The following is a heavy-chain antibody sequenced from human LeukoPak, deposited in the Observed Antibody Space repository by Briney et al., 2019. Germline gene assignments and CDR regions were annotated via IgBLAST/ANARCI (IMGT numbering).Heavy chain of an antibody. Sequence: GGSLRLSCAASGFTFSKYGINWVRQAPGKGLVWVAIIWYDGSNKYFADSVMGRFTISKDNSKNTVYLQMNSLRIEDTAVYYCARAGIGNALDPWGQGTQVTVSS. V-gene: IGHV3-33*01. J-gene: IGHJ5*02. CDR1: GFTFSKYG. D-gene: IGHD2-2*01. CDR3: ARAGIGNALDP. CDR2: IWYDGSNK.